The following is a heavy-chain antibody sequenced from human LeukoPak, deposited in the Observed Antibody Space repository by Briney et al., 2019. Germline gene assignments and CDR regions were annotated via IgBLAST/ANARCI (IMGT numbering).Heavy chain of an antibody. CDR2: IYYSGST. V-gene: IGHV4-59*01. D-gene: IGHD6-13*01. J-gene: IGHJ1*01. Sequence: SETLSLTCTVSGGSISSYSWSWIRQPPGKGLEWIGYIYYSGSTSYNPSLKSRVAISVDTSKNQFSLKLSSVTAADTAVYYCASRAAAGTGYFQHWGQGTLVTVSS. CDR1: GGSISSYS. CDR3: ASRAAAGTGYFQH.